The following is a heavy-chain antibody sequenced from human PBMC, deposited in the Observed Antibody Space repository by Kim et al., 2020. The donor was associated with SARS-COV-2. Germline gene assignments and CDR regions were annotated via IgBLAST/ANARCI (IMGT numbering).Heavy chain of an antibody. D-gene: IGHD6-13*01. CDR2: IYYSGST. Sequence: SETLSLTCTVSGGSISSGDYYWSWIRQPPGKGLEWIGYIYYSGSTYYNPSLKSRVTISVDTSKNQFSLKLSSVTAADTAVYYCARAAGIAAAMGSFWFDPWGQGTLVTVSS. CDR1: GGSISSGDYY. V-gene: IGHV4-30-4*01. CDR3: ARAAGIAAAMGSFWFDP. J-gene: IGHJ5*02.